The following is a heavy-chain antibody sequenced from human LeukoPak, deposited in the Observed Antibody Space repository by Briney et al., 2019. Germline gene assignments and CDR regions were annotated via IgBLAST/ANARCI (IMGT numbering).Heavy chain of an antibody. CDR1: GFTFSSYG. CDR3: ARDLGYCANGVCYTRFDY. V-gene: IGHV3-7*03. Sequence: GGSLRLSCAASGFTFSSYGMHWVRQAPGKGLEWVASIKEDGSERQYVDSVKGRFSISRDNTKGSLFLQLNSLRAEDTAVYYCARDLGYCANGVCYTRFDYWGQGTLVAVSS. CDR2: IKEDGSER. J-gene: IGHJ4*02. D-gene: IGHD2-8*01.